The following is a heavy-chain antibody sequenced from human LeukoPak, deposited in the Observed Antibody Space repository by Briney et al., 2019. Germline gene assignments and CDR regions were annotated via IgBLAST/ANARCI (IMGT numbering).Heavy chain of an antibody. D-gene: IGHD3-22*01. J-gene: IGHJ4*02. CDR3: ARDNPPGYYYDSSGYLVY. Sequence: ASVKVSCKASGYTFTGYYMHWVRQAPGQGLEWMGWISAYNGNTNYAQKLQGRVTMTTDTSTSTAYMELRSLRSDDTAVYYCARDNPPGYYYDSSGYLVYWGQGTLVTVSS. CDR2: ISAYNGNT. V-gene: IGHV1-18*04. CDR1: GYTFTGYY.